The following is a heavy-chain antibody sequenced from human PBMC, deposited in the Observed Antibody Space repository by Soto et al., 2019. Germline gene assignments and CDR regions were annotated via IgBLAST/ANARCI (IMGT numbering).Heavy chain of an antibody. CDR3: AGVPGP. Sequence: QLQLQESGSGLVKPSQTLSLTCAVSGGSISSGGYSWSWIRQPPGKGLEWIGYIYHSGSTYYNPSLKSRVTISVDRSKHQSSLKLSSVTAAATGVYYSAGVPGPWGQGILVTVAS. CDR2: IYHSGST. D-gene: IGHD3-10*01. J-gene: IGHJ5*02. V-gene: IGHV4-30-2*01. CDR1: GGSISSGGYS.